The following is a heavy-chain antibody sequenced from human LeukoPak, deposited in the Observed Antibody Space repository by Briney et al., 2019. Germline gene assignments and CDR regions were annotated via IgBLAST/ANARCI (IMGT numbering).Heavy chain of an antibody. D-gene: IGHD5-18*01. J-gene: IGHJ4*02. CDR2: IKSKTDGCTT. V-gene: IGHV3-15*01. Sequence: NAGGSLRLSCAASGFTFSNAWMSWVRQAPGKGLEWVGRIKSKTDGCTTDYAAPVKGRFTISRDDSKNTLYLQMNSLKTEDTAVYYCTTDIGSYSTPYWGQGTLVTVSS. CDR1: GFTFSNAW. CDR3: TTDIGSYSTPY.